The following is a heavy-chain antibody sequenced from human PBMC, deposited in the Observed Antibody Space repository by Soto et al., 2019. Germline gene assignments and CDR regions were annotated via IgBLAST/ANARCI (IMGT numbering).Heavy chain of an antibody. CDR1: GGSISSGGYY. D-gene: IGHD3-10*01. V-gene: IGHV4-31*03. CDR3: ARDRGVTSRYYYGMDV. J-gene: IGHJ6*02. CDR2: IYYSGST. Sequence: QVQLQESGPGLVKPSQTLSLTCTVSGGSISSGGYYWSWIRQHPGKGLEWIGYIYYSGSTYYNPSLKSRVTISVDTSKNQFSLKLSSVTAADTAVYYCARDRGVTSRYYYGMDVWDQGTTVTVSS.